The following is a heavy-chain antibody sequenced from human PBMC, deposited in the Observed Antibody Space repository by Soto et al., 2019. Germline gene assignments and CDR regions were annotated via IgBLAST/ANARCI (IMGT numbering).Heavy chain of an antibody. J-gene: IGHJ6*02. V-gene: IGHV1-18*01. CDR2: ISAYNGNT. D-gene: IGHD6-6*01. Sequence: ASVKVSCKASGYTFTSYGISWVRQAPGQGLEWMGWISAYNGNTNYAQKLQGRVTMTTDTSTSTVYMELRSLRSEDTAVYYCARELYSSSSEAPRDYYGMDVWGQGTTVTVSS. CDR1: GYTFTSYG. CDR3: ARELYSSSSEAPRDYYGMDV.